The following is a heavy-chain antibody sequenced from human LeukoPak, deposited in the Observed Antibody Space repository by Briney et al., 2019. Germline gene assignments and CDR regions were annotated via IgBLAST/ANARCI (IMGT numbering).Heavy chain of an antibody. CDR3: ARDMTTMPYNWFDP. J-gene: IGHJ5*02. Sequence: SETLSLTCTVSGGSISSGSYYWSWIRQPAGKGLEWIGRIYTSGSTNYNPSLKSRVTISVDTSKNQFSLKLSSVTAADTAVYYCARDMTTMPYNWFDPWGQGTLVTVSS. CDR2: IYTSGST. CDR1: GGSISSGSYY. V-gene: IGHV4-61*02. D-gene: IGHD4-17*01.